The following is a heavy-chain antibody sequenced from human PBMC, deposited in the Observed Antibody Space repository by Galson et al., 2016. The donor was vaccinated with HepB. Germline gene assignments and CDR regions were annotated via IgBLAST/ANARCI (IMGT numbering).Heavy chain of an antibody. CDR1: GFTFNTFA. CDR2: ISYDGNTQ. J-gene: IGHJ4*02. CDR3: ARRRSPGNSPDSFDY. D-gene: IGHD1-1*01. V-gene: IGHV3-30-3*01. Sequence: SLRLSCAASGFTFNTFAMFWLRQAPGKGLEWVTVISYDGNTQFYADSVKGRFTISRDNSKNTLFLQMNSLTTEDTAVYYCARRRSPGNSPDSFDYWGQGTLVTVSS.